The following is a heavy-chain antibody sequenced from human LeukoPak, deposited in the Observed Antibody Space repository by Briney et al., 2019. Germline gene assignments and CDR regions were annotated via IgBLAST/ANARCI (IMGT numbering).Heavy chain of an antibody. CDR3: ARDYYDSSAYFGY. CDR1: GGSISSGSYY. D-gene: IGHD3-22*01. V-gene: IGHV4-61*02. Sequence: PSETLSLTCTVSGGSISSGSYYWSWIRQPAGKGLEWIGRIYTSGSTNYNPSLKSRVTTSVDTSKNQFSLKLSSVTAADTAVYYCARDYYDSSAYFGYWGQGTLVTVSS. CDR2: IYTSGST. J-gene: IGHJ4*02.